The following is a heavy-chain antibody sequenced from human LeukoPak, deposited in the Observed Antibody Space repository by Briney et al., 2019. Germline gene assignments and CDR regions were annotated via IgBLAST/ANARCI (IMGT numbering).Heavy chain of an antibody. CDR2: ISGSSSSI. V-gene: IGHV3-21*01. Sequence: GGSLRLSCAASGFAFSYYTINWVRQPPAKALEWVSSISGSSSSISNADSVMGRFTISRDNSKNSVYLQMNNLRAEDTAVYYCAVSAVSTIGFDYWGQGTLVTVSS. CDR1: GFAFSYYT. D-gene: IGHD4-11*01. J-gene: IGHJ4*02. CDR3: AVSAVSTIGFDY.